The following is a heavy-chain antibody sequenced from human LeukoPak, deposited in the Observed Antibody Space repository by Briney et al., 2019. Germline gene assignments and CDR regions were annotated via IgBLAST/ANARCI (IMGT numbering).Heavy chain of an antibody. CDR2: IYYSGST. J-gene: IGHJ4*02. Sequence: SETLSLTCTVSGGSISSYYWSWIRQAPGKGLEWTGHIYYSGSTNYNPSLASRVTISVDTSKNQFSLKLSSVTATDTALYYCARGGTDFDYWGQGTLVTVSS. CDR1: GGSISSYY. CDR3: ARGGTDFDY. V-gene: IGHV4-59*08. D-gene: IGHD2-15*01.